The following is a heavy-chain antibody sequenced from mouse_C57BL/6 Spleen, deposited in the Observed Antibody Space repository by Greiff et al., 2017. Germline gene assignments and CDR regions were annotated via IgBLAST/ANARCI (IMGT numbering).Heavy chain of an antibody. D-gene: IGHD2-5*01. CDR1: GYTFTSYW. CDR2: IYPSDSET. Sequence: QVQLQQPGAELVRPGSSVKLSCKASGYTFTSYWMDWVKQRPGQGLEWIGNIYPSDSETHYNQKFKDKATLTVDKSSSTAYMQLSSLTSEDSAVDYCARVEAYYSNYWYFDVWGTGTTVTVSS. CDR3: ARVEAYYSNYWYFDV. J-gene: IGHJ1*03. V-gene: IGHV1-61*01.